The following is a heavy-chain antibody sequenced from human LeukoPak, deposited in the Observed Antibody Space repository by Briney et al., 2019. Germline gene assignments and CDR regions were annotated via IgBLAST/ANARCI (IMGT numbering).Heavy chain of an antibody. D-gene: IGHD3-22*01. J-gene: IGHJ4*02. CDR1: GFTFSNFG. CDR2: IRYDGSNK. CDR3: AKGHYFDTTLSFDY. Sequence: GGSLRLSCAASGFTFSNFGMHWVRQAPGKGLEWVAFIRYDGSNKYYADSVKGRFTISRDNSKNTLYLQMISLRAEDTAIYYCAKGHYFDTTLSFDYWGQGTLVTVSS. V-gene: IGHV3-30*02.